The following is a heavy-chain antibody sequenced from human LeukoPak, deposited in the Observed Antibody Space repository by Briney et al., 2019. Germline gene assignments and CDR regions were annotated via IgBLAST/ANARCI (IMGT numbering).Heavy chain of an antibody. CDR3: AKDTGYQAKYFQH. CDR1: GFTFVSYA. Sequence: GSSLRLSCAASGFTFVSYAMHSIRQAPGKRLASLSGISWNSGSIGYADSVKGRFTISRDNAKNSLYLQMNSLRAEDTALYYCAKDTGYQAKYFQHWGQGTLVTVSS. V-gene: IGHV3-9*01. J-gene: IGHJ1*01. CDR2: ISWNSGSI. D-gene: IGHD2-2*01.